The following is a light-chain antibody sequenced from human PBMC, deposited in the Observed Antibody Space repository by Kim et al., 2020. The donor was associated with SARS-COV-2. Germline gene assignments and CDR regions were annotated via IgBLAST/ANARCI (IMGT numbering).Light chain of an antibody. CDR1: SSDVGGYNY. Sequence: GQSITISCTGTSSDVGGYNYVSWSQQHPGKAPTLMIYDVSNRPSGVSNRFSGSKSGNTASLTISGLQAEDEADYYCSSHTGSNTWVFGGGTQLTVL. CDR3: SSHTGSNTWV. CDR2: DVS. V-gene: IGLV2-14*03. J-gene: IGLJ3*02.